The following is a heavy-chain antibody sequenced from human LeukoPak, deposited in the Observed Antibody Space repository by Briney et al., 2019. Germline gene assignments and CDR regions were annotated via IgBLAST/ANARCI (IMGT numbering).Heavy chain of an antibody. CDR3: ATVDNGAYVGWHFDY. CDR1: GFTFSSYW. CDR2: IKQDGSEK. Sequence: PGGSLRLSCAASGFTFSSYWMTWVRQAPGKGLEWVANIKQDGSEKHYVDSVKGRFTISRDNAKNSLYLQMNTLRDEDTAVYYCATVDNGAYVGWHFDYWGQGTLVTVSS. J-gene: IGHJ4*02. D-gene: IGHD4-17*01. V-gene: IGHV3-7*01.